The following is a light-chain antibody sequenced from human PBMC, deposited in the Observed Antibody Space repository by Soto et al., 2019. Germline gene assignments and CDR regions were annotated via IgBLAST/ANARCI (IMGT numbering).Light chain of an antibody. J-gene: IGLJ3*02. CDR3: ATWDANMKGVM. V-gene: IGLV1-44*01. CDR2: FDD. Sequence: QAVVTQPPSASGTPGQRVTISCSGSRSNIGSNSVHWYQKLPGAAPKLLISFDDRRPSGVPDRFSASKSGTSASLAISGLQSEDEADYYCATWDANMKGVMFGGGTKVTVL. CDR1: RSNIGSNS.